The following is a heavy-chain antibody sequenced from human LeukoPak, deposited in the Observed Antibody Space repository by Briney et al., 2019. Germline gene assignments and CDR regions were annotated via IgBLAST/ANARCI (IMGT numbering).Heavy chain of an antibody. CDR1: GFIFSSYT. V-gene: IGHV3-48*01. CDR2: ITSSRSTI. J-gene: IGHJ4*02. CDR3: ARDHGKLGFSLDY. D-gene: IGHD7-27*01. Sequence: GGSLRLSCAASGFIFSSYTMHWVRQAPGKGLEWVSYITSSRSTIYYADSVKGRFTISRDNAKNSPYLQLNSLRAEDTAVYYCARDHGKLGFSLDYWGQGALVTVSS.